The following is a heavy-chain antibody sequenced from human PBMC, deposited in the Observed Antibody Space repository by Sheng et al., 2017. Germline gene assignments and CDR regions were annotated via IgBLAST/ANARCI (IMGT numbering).Heavy chain of an antibody. CDR1: GGTFSSYA. D-gene: IGHD2-15*01. J-gene: IGHJ4*02. CDR3: ARHPEDIVVVVAAHAPFDY. V-gene: IGHV1-69*04. CDR2: IIPILGIA. Sequence: QVQLVQSGAEVKKPGSSVKVSCKASGGTFSSYAISWVRQAPGQGLEWMGGIIPILGIANYAQKFQGRVTITADKSTSTAYMELSSLRSEDTAVYYCARHPEDIVVVVAAHAPFDYWGQGTLVTVS.